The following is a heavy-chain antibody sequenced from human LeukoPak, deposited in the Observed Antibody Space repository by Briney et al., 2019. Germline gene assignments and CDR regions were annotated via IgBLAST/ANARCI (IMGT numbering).Heavy chain of an antibody. CDR1: GFAFNTFW. Sequence: GGSLRLSCAASGFAFNTFWMSWVRQAPGKGLEWVSAISGSGGSTYYADSVKGRFTISRDNSKNTLYLQMNSLRAEDTAVYYCAKSEEAGSDYWGQGTLVTVSS. V-gene: IGHV3-23*01. D-gene: IGHD6-19*01. CDR2: ISGSGGST. CDR3: AKSEEAGSDY. J-gene: IGHJ4*02.